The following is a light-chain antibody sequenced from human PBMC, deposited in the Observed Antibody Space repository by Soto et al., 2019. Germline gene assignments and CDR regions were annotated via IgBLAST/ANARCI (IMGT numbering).Light chain of an antibody. Sequence: EIVLTQSPGTLSLSPGERATFSCRASQSVNSRFLAWYQQKPGQAPRLLIYGASSSATGIPDRFSGSGSATNFSLTTSRLEPEDYAVYYCHYYDDSPPFPFGPGTKLDIK. J-gene: IGKJ3*01. CDR3: HYYDDSPPFP. CDR1: QSVNSRF. V-gene: IGKV3-20*01. CDR2: GAS.